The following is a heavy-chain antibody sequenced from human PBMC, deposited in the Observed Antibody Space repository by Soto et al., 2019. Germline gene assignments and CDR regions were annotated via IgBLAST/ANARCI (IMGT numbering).Heavy chain of an antibody. CDR1: GYTFTGYY. J-gene: IGHJ4*02. V-gene: IGHV1-2*02. Sequence: ASVKVSCKASGYTFTGYYMHWVRQAPGQGLEWMGWINPNSGGTNYAQKFQGRVTMTRDTSISTAYMELSGLRSDDTAVYYCARGTPLDGSCEIFFDYWGQGTLVTVSS. CDR2: INPNSGGT. CDR3: ARGTPLDGSCEIFFDY. D-gene: IGHD2-15*01.